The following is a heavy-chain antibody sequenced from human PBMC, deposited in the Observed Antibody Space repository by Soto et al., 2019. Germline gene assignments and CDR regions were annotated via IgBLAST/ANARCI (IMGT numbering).Heavy chain of an antibody. V-gene: IGHV1-18*01. CDR3: ARDGDYAFWRGTVRMDV. J-gene: IGHJ6*02. Sequence: ASVKVSCKASGYTFTSYGISWVRQAPGQGLEWMGWISAYNGNTNYAQKLQGRVTMTTDTSTSTAYMELRSLRSDDTAVYYCARDGDYAFWRGTVRMDVWGQGTTVTVSS. CDR1: GYTFTSYG. D-gene: IGHD3-3*01. CDR2: ISAYNGNT.